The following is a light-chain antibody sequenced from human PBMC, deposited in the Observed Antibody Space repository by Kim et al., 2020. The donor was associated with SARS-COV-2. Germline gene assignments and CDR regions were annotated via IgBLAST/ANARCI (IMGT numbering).Light chain of an antibody. CDR3: QQYKSYSRS. CDR2: DAS. CDR1: QSINNW. Sequence: SASVGDRVTITCRASQSINNWLAWYQQKPGKVPKVLISDASTLESGVPSRFSGSGFGTDFILTISSLQPDDLATYYCQQYKSYSRSFGQGTKLEI. V-gene: IGKV1-5*01. J-gene: IGKJ2*01.